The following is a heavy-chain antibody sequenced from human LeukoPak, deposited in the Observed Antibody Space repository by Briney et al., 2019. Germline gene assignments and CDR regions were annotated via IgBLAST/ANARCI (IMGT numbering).Heavy chain of an antibody. J-gene: IGHJ4*02. CDR3: ARERPSIAVAGVFDY. Sequence: GGSLRLSCAASGFTFSSYEMNWVRQAPGKGLEWVSYISSSGSTIYYADSVKGRFTISRDNSKNTLYLQMNSLRAEDTAVYYCARERPSIAVAGVFDYWGQGTLVTVSS. CDR1: GFTFSSYE. V-gene: IGHV3-48*03. CDR2: ISSSGSTI. D-gene: IGHD6-19*01.